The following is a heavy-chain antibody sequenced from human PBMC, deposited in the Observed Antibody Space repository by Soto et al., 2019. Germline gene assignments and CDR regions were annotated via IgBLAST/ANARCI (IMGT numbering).Heavy chain of an antibody. Sequence: GSLRLSCATSGFPFCSYAMGLVRQAPGKGLEWASAISGSGGSTYYADSVKGRFTISRDNSKNTLYLQMNSLRAEDTAVYYCAKDGLRFLEWPVDYWGQGTMVTVSS. CDR1: GFPFCSYA. D-gene: IGHD3-3*01. CDR2: ISGSGGST. V-gene: IGHV3-23*01. J-gene: IGHJ4*03. CDR3: AKDGLRFLEWPVDY.